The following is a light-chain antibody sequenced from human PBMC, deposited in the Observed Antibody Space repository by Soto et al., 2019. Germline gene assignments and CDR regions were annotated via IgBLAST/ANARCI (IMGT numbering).Light chain of an antibody. Sequence: EIVLTQSPGTLSLSPGERATLSCRASQSVSSSYLAWYQQKPGQAPRLLIYGASSRATGIPGRFSGSGSRTDFTLTIRRMEPEDFAVYYCQQYGSSPRTFGQGT. CDR3: QQYGSSPRT. CDR2: GAS. V-gene: IGKV3-20*01. CDR1: QSVSSSY. J-gene: IGKJ1*01.